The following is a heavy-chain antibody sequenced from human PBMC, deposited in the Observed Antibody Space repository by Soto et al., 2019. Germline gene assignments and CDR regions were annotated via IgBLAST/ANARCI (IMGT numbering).Heavy chain of an antibody. CDR3: AKDDYGDYGTFQS. CDR1: GFTFSSYA. Sequence: EVQLLESGGGLVQPGGSLRLSCAPSGFTFSSYAMSWVRQAPGKGLEWVSAISGSGGSTYYADSVKGRFTISRDNSKNTLYLQMNSLRAEDTAVYYCAKDDYGDYGTFQSWGQGTLVTVSS. V-gene: IGHV3-23*01. CDR2: ISGSGGST. D-gene: IGHD4-17*01. J-gene: IGHJ4*02.